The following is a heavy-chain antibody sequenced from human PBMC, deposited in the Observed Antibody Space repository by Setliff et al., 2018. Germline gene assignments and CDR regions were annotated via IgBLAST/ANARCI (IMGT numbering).Heavy chain of an antibody. CDR1: GGTFSSYA. V-gene: IGHV1-69*05. J-gene: IGHJ4*02. CDR2: IIPIFGTA. D-gene: IGHD3-22*01. CDR3: ARDRIMYYESSGSDY. Sequence: ASVKVSCKASGGTFSSYAISWVRRAPGQGLEWMGGIIPIFGTANYAQKFQGRVTITTDESTSTAYMELSSLKSDDTAVYYCARDRIMYYESSGSDYWGQGTLVTVSS.